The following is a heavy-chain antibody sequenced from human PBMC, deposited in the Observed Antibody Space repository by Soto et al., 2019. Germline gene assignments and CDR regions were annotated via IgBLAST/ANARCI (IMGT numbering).Heavy chain of an antibody. CDR3: ARSGDSSSWYLR. D-gene: IGHD6-13*01. Sequence: SETLSLTCSVSGGSFKSYYWSWVRQPPGKGLEWIGYIYYSGSTNYNPSLKSRVTISVDTSKNQFSLKLSSVTAADTAVYYCARSGDSSSWYLRWGQGTLVTVSS. J-gene: IGHJ4*02. V-gene: IGHV4-59*08. CDR2: IYYSGST. CDR1: GGSFKSYY.